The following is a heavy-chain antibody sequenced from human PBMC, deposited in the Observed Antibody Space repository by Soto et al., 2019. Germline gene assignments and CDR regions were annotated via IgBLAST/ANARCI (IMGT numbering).Heavy chain of an antibody. J-gene: IGHJ4*02. CDR2: VSAYNGNT. V-gene: IGHV1-18*01. CDR3: ARGGQWDFLSDY. CDR1: GYTFTRYY. D-gene: IGHD1-26*01. Sequence: QVQLVQSGAEVKKPGASVKVSCMVSGYTFTRYYINWVRQAPGQGLEWMGWVSAYNGNTHYEQKLQGRVTLTTDTSTSTAYMELRSLRSDDTAVYFCARGGQWDFLSDYWGQGTLVTVSS.